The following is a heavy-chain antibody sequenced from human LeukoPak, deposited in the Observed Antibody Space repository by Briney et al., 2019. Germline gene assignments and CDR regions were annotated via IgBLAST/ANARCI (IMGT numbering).Heavy chain of an antibody. CDR2: IRSKAYGGTT. CDR3: TRSKLSGYSSSWYPQEAFDI. CDR1: GFTFGDYA. V-gene: IGHV3-49*04. D-gene: IGHD6-13*01. J-gene: IGHJ3*02. Sequence: GGSLRLSCTASGFTFGDYAMSWVRQAPGKGLEWVGFIRSKAYGGTTEYAASVKGRFTISRDDSKSIAYLQMNSLKTEDTAVYYCTRSKLSGYSSSWYPQEAFDIWGQGTMVTVSS.